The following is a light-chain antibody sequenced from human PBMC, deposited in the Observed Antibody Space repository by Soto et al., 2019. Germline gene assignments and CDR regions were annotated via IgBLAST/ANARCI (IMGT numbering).Light chain of an antibody. J-gene: IGLJ1*01. Sequence: THPSSVSGSPGQSVTISCTATNSHICSYNYFAWYQQFPGKTTNLIIYEVRNRPSGVSFRFYGSKSSKKASLTISGLQAEDEADYYCISYRGSDTSYVFGTGTKVTV. CDR1: NSHICSYNY. V-gene: IGLV2-14*01. CDR2: EVR. CDR3: ISYRGSDTSYV.